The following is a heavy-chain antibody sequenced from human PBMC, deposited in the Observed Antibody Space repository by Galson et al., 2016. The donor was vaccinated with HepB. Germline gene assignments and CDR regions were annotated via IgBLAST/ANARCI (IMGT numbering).Heavy chain of an antibody. CDR2: IKSDGSYR. V-gene: IGHV3-74*01. CDR3: ARDCGSDGIDY. J-gene: IGHJ4*02. CDR1: GFTFSSHW. D-gene: IGHD3-16*01. Sequence: SLRLSCAASGFTFSSHWMHWVRLVPGKGLVCVARIKSDGSYRDYGDSVEGRFTISRDNAKNTLYLQMDSLRVEDTALYYCARDCGSDGIDYWGQGALVTVSS.